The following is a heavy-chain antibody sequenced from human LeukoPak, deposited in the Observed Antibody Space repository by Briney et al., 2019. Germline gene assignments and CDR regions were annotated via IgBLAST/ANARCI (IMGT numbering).Heavy chain of an antibody. V-gene: IGHV1-18*01. CDR1: GYTFTSYG. J-gene: IGHJ4*02. D-gene: IGHD3-22*01. CDR2: ISAYNGNT. Sequence: GASVKVSCKASGYTFTSYGISWVRQAPGQGLEWMGWISAYNGNTNYAQKLQGRVIMTTDTSTSTAYMELRSLRSDDTAVYYCARDGALVVTDLSSDYWGQGTLVTVSS. CDR3: ARDGALVVTDLSSDY.